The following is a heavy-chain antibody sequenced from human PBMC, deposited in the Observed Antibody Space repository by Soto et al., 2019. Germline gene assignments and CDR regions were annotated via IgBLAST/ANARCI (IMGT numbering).Heavy chain of an antibody. V-gene: IGHV4-39*01. J-gene: IGHJ2*01. CDR3: SRHEERGGGSGVLYWYFDL. CDR1: AGSISSSGYY. CDR2: IYYSGST. D-gene: IGHD3-10*01. Sequence: SQNLSLTSTVSAGSISSSGYYWGWLRQPQEKGLEWIGSIYYSGSTYYNPSLKSRVTISVDTSKNQFSLKLSSVAAADTAVYYCSRHEERGGGSGVLYWYFDLWGRGTLVT.